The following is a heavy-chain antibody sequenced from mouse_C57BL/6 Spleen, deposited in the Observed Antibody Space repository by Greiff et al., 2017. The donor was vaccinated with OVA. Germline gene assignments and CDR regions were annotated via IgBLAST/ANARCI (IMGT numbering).Heavy chain of an antibody. J-gene: IGHJ3*01. CDR3: ARKGDGYYFCAY. V-gene: IGHV5-9*01. CDR1: GFTFSSYT. Sequence: LVESGGGLVKPGGSLKLSCAASGFTFSSYTMSWVRQTPEKRLEWVATISGGGGNTYYPDSVKGRFTISRDNAKNTLYLQMSSLRSEDTALYYCARKGDGYYFCAYWGQGTLVTVSA. CDR2: ISGGGGNT. D-gene: IGHD2-3*01.